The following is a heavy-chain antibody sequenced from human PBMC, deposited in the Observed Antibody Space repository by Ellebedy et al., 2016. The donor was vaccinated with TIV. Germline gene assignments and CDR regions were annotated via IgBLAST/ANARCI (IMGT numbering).Heavy chain of an antibody. Sequence: GGSLRLSXAASGFTFSGSAMHWVRQASGKGLEWVGRIRSKANSYATAYAASVKGRFTISRDDSKNTAYLQMNSLKTEDTAVYYCTRGEATGGSPRYDWFDPWGQGTLVTVSS. CDR3: TRGEATGGSPRYDWFDP. D-gene: IGHD1-26*01. V-gene: IGHV3-73*01. J-gene: IGHJ5*02. CDR2: IRSKANSYAT. CDR1: GFTFSGSA.